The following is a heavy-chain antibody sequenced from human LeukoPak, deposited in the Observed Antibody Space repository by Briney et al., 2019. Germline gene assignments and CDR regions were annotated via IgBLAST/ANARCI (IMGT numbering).Heavy chain of an antibody. CDR3: ARATYYDSSGYYDAFDI. D-gene: IGHD3-22*01. J-gene: IGHJ3*02. CDR1: GGTFSSYA. V-gene: IGHV1-69*05. Sequence: SVKVSCKASGGTFSSYAISWVRQAPGQGLEWMGGIIPIFGTVNYAQKFQGRVTITTDESTSTAYMELSSLRSEDTAVYYCARATYYDSSGYYDAFDIWGQGTMVTVSS. CDR2: IIPIFGTV.